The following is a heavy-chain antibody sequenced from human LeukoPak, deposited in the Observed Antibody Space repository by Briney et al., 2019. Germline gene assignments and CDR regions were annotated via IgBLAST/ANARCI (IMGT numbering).Heavy chain of an antibody. CDR2: FDPEDGET. CDR1: GYTLTELS. J-gene: IGHJ3*02. CDR3: ATGYLAAAGYDAFDI. D-gene: IGHD6-13*01. Sequence: ASVKVSCKVSGYTLTELSMHWVRQAPGKGLEWMGGFDPEDGETIYAQKFQGRVTMTEDTSTDTAYTELSSLRSEDTAVYYCATGYLAAAGYDAFDIWGQGTMVTVSS. V-gene: IGHV1-24*01.